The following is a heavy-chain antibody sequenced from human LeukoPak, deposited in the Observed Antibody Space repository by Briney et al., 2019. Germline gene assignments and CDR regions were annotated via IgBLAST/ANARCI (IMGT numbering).Heavy chain of an antibody. J-gene: IGHJ4*02. D-gene: IGHD6-13*01. Sequence: GGSLRLSCAAAGFTFSSYGMHWVRQAPGKGLEWVAVISYDGSNKYYADSVKGRFTISRDNSKNTLYLQMNCLRAEDTAVYYCAKAGYSSSWYYDYWGQGTLVTVSS. V-gene: IGHV3-30*18. CDR1: GFTFSSYG. CDR3: AKAGYSSSWYYDY. CDR2: ISYDGSNK.